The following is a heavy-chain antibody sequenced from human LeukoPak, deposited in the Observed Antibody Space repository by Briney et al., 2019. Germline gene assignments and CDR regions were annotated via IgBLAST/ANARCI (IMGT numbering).Heavy chain of an antibody. V-gene: IGHV3-21*01. Sequence: PGGSLRLSCAASGFTFSSYSMNWVRQAPGKGLEWVSFISTGSSFIYYADSVKGRFTISRDIAKNSLYLQMNSLRAEDTAVYYCARTDYYDKSIDYWGQGTLVTVSS. CDR2: ISTGSSFI. CDR3: ARTDYYDKSIDY. D-gene: IGHD3-22*01. J-gene: IGHJ4*02. CDR1: GFTFSSYS.